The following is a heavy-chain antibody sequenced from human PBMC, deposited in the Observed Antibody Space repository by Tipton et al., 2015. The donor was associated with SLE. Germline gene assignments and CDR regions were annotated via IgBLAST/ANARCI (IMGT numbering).Heavy chain of an antibody. V-gene: IGHV4-61*09. CDR1: GVSLSRGSYF. D-gene: IGHD4-17*01. J-gene: IGHJ4*02. CDR3: ARDSHTDYGDFYVDS. CDR2: IFSTGIT. Sequence: TLSLTCSVSGVSLSRGSYFWTWIRQPAGKGLEWVGHIFSTGITDYNPSLKSRVSISADTSKNQFSLNLDSMTAADTAVYYCARDSHTDYGDFYVDSWGQGTLVTVSS.